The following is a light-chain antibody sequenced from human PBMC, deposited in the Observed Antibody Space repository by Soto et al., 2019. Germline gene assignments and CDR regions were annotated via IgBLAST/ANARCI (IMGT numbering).Light chain of an antibody. CDR3: SSFKGTNSFV. CDR2: EVN. J-gene: IGLJ1*01. V-gene: IGLV2-8*01. CDR1: SSDVGGYNY. Sequence: QSALTQPPSASGSPGQSVAISCTGTSSDVGGYNYVSWYQQHPGKAPKLMIYEVNKRPSGVPDRFSGSKSGNTASLTVSGLQADDEANYYCSSFKGTNSFVFGTGTKLTVL.